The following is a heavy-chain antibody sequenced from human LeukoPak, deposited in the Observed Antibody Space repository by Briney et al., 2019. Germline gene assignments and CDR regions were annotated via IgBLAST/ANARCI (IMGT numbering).Heavy chain of an antibody. CDR2: ISSSSTYK. D-gene: IGHD6-13*01. V-gene: IGHV3-21*04. CDR3: AKTRPLDSSSWSHGDY. J-gene: IGHJ4*02. CDR1: GFIFNSYI. Sequence: GGSLRLSCAASGFIFNSYIMNWVRQAPGKGLEWVSSISSSSTYKHYADSVKGRFTISRDNSKNTLYLQMNSLRAEDTAVYYCAKTRPLDSSSWSHGDYWGQGTLVTVSS.